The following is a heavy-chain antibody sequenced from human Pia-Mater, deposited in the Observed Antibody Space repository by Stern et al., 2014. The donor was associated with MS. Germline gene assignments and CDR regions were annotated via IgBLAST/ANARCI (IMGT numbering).Heavy chain of an antibody. CDR3: ARQYCDSTTCSFYFDY. CDR2: INPGLGST. V-gene: IGHV1-46*01. CDR1: GYTITSNY. Sequence: QVQLVQSGAEVKKPGASVKVSCKTSGYTITSNYLHWVRPAPGQGFEWMGMINPGLGSTTYAQNFQGRVAMTSDTSTSTVYMELSSLRAEDTAIYYCARQYCDSTTCSFYFDYWGQGTLVTVSA. D-gene: IGHD2/OR15-2a*01. J-gene: IGHJ4*02.